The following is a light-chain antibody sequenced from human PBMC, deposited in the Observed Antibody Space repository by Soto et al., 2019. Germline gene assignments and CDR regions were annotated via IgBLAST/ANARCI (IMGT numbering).Light chain of an antibody. J-gene: IGLJ1*01. CDR3: QSYESSLSGSV. Sequence: QSVLTQPHSVSGAPGQRVTISCTGSSXNIGAGYDVHWCQQLPGTAPKLLIYGNSNRPSGVPDRFSGSKSGTSASLAITGLQAEDEADYYCQSYESSLSGSVFGTGTKVNLL. CDR2: GNS. CDR1: SXNIGAGYD. V-gene: IGLV1-40*01.